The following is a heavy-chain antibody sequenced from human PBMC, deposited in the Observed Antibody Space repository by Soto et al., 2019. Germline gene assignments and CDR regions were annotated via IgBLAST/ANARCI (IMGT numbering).Heavy chain of an antibody. CDR2: ISYSGST. Sequence: PSETLSLTCSVSGGSISSSFWSWIRQPPGKELKWIGYISYSGSTTYNPSLKSRITLSVDTSKNQFSLRVASVTAADTAVYYCARGHRAMEYYYYYGMDVWGQGTTVTVSS. V-gene: IGHV4-59*01. CDR1: GGSISSSF. J-gene: IGHJ6*02. D-gene: IGHD5-18*01. CDR3: ARGHRAMEYYYYYGMDV.